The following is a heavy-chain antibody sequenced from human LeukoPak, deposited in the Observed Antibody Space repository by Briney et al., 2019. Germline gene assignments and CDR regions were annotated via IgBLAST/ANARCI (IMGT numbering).Heavy chain of an antibody. D-gene: IGHD3-10*01. CDR2: ISSSGSTI. J-gene: IGHJ5*02. Sequence: PGGSLRLSCAASGFTFSDYYMSWIRQAPGKGLEWVSYISSSGSTIYYADSVKGRFTISRDNAKNSLYLQMNSLRAEDTAVYYCAREAMVRRVIITPWFDPWGQGTLVTVSS. V-gene: IGHV3-11*01. CDR1: GFTFSDYY. CDR3: AREAMVRRVIITPWFDP.